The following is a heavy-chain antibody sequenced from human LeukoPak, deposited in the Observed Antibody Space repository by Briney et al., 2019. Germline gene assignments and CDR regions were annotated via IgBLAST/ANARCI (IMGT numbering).Heavy chain of an antibody. CDR1: GFTFSSYA. CDR2: ISGSGGST. CDR3: AKDPYYDILTGYYIDY. J-gene: IGHJ4*02. D-gene: IGHD3-9*01. V-gene: IGHV3-23*01. Sequence: GGSLRLSCAASGFTFSSYAMSWVRQAPGKGLEWVSAISGSGGSTYYADSVKGRFTISRDNSKNTLYLQMNRLRAEDTAVYYCAKDPYYDILTGYYIDYWGQGTLVTVSS.